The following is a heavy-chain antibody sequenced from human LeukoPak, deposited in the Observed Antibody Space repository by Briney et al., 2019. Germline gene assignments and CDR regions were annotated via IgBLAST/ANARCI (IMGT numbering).Heavy chain of an antibody. J-gene: IGHJ4*02. Sequence: PSETLSLTCTVSGGSISSSSYYWGWIRQPPGKGLEWIGSICYSGSTYYNPSLKSRVSMSVDTSKNQFSLKLTSVTAADTAVYYCARGGKATVVTMWGQGILVTVSS. CDR1: GGSISSSSYY. CDR2: ICYSGST. D-gene: IGHD4-23*01. CDR3: ARGGKATVVTM. V-gene: IGHV4-39*07.